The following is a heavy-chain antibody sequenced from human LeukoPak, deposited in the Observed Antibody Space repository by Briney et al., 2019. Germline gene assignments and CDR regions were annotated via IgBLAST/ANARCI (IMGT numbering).Heavy chain of an antibody. V-gene: IGHV4-39*07. CDR3: ARDFRLIAAAGYNWFDP. J-gene: IGHJ5*02. CDR1: GGSISSSSYY. D-gene: IGHD6-13*01. Sequence: PSETLSLTCTVSGGSISSSSYYWGWIRQPPGKGLEWIGSIYYSGSTYYNPSLKSRVTISVDTSKNQFSLKLSSVTAADTAVYYCARDFRLIAAAGYNWFDPWGQGTLVTVSS. CDR2: IYYSGST.